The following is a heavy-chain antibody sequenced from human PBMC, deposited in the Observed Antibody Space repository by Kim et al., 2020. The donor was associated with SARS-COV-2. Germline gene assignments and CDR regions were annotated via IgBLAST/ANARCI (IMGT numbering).Heavy chain of an antibody. D-gene: IGHD3-10*01. V-gene: IGHV4-34*01. J-gene: IGHJ5*02. Sequence: SETLSLTCAVYGGSFSGYYWSWIRQPPGKGLEWIGEINHSGSTNYNPSLKSRVTISVDTSKNQFSLKLSSVTAADTAVYYCARESVLLWFGELLSRRGWFEPWGQGTLVTVSS. CDR1: GGSFSGYY. CDR3: ARESVLLWFGELLSRRGWFEP. CDR2: INHSGST.